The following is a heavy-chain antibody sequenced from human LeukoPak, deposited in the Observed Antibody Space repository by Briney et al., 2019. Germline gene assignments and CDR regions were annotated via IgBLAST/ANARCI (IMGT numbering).Heavy chain of an antibody. CDR3: TRDGGVGY. CDR1: SFTFSSFS. Sequence: PGTSLRLSCAASSFTFSSFSMHWVRQAPGRGLEWLSGISYDGQHKDFADSVKGRITISRDNAKNTLYLQMDSLRAEDTAVYYCTRDGGVGYWGQGTLVTVSS. D-gene: IGHD3-16*01. J-gene: IGHJ4*02. V-gene: IGHV3-33*08. CDR2: ISYDGQHK.